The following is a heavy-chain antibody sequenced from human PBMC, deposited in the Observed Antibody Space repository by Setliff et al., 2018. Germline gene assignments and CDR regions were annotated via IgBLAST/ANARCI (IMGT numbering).Heavy chain of an antibody. Sequence: GGSLRLSCVVSGFSFSRHWMSWVRQAPGKGLEWVADIKQDGSTKYYLDSVKGRFTISRDNAKNSLYLQMNSLRVEDTALYYCASGGGSSGYAFNIWGQGTMVTVSS. CDR3: ASGGGSSGYAFNI. J-gene: IGHJ3*02. D-gene: IGHD1-26*01. CDR2: IKQDGSTK. V-gene: IGHV3-7*01. CDR1: GFSFSRHW.